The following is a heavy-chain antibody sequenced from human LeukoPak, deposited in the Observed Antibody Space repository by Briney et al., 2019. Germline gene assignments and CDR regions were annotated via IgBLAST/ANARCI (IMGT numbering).Heavy chain of an antibody. CDR1: GFTFNSYS. Sequence: GGSLRLSCAASGFTFNSYSMYWVRQAPGKGLEWVSSISSGSSYIYYADSVKGRFTISRDNAKNSLYLQMNSLRADDTAVYYCARTRSEMATMAFDIWGQGTMVTVSS. V-gene: IGHV3-21*01. CDR3: ARTRSEMATMAFDI. D-gene: IGHD5-24*01. J-gene: IGHJ3*02. CDR2: ISSGSSYI.